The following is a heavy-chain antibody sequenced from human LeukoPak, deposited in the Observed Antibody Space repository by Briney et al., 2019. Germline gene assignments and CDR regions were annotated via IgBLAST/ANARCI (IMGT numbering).Heavy chain of an antibody. CDR2: ISAYSGNT. CDR1: GYTFTIYG. V-gene: IGHV1-18*01. D-gene: IGHD3-10*01. J-gene: IGHJ3*02. CDR3: ARGEFPLDAFDI. Sequence: RASVKVSCKASGYTFTIYGLNWVRQGPGQGLEWMGWISAYSGNTNYAQNLQDRVTMTTDTSTSTAYMELTNLRSDDTAVYYCARGEFPLDAFDIWGQGTMVTVSS.